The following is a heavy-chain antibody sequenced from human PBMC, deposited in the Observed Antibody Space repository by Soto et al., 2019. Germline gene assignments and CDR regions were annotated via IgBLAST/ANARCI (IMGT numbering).Heavy chain of an antibody. CDR3: ARQGSY. CDR2: ISDSGST. J-gene: IGHJ4*02. CDR1: GGSFRGYF. V-gene: IGHV4-34*01. Sequence: SETLSLTCAVSGGSFRGYFWSWIRQSPDKGLEWIGEISDSGSTYYNPSLKSRINISADPSKNQVSLTLTSVTAADTAVYYCARQGSYWGQGALVTVS.